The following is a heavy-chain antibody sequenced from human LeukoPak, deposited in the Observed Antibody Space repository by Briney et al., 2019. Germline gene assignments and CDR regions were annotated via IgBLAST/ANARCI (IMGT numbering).Heavy chain of an antibody. V-gene: IGHV3-74*01. J-gene: IGHJ4*02. CDR2: INSDGRSI. CDR1: GFTFSNYW. Sequence: SGGSLRLSCAASGFTFSNYWMHWVRHAPGKGLVWVSRINSDGRSINYADSVKGRFTISRDNAKNTLFLQMNSLRAEDAAVYYCARDLSSSGWSFDYWGQGTLVTVSS. CDR3: ARDLSSSGWSFDY. D-gene: IGHD6-19*01.